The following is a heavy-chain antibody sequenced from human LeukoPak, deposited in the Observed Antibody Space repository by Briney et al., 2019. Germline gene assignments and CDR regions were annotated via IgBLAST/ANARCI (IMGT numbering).Heavy chain of an antibody. J-gene: IGHJ4*02. CDR3: ARRSSGSPPYYFGY. CDR1: GFTFSSYA. Sequence: PGGSLRLSCAASGFTFSSYAMSWVRQAPGKGLVWVSRINSDGSSTSYADSVKGRFTISRDNAKNTLYLQMNSLRAEDTAVYYCARRSSGSPPYYFGYWGQGTLVTVSS. V-gene: IGHV3-74*01. CDR2: INSDGSST. D-gene: IGHD1-26*01.